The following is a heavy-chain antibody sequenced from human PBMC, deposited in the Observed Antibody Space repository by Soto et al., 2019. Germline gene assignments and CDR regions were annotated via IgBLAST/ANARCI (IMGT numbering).Heavy chain of an antibody. CDR1: GYTFTGYY. V-gene: IGHV1-2*04. CDR2: INPNSGGT. D-gene: IGHD2-21*01. CDR3: ARVAGDFRRGGGLDY. J-gene: IGHJ4*02. Sequence: QVQLVQSGAEVKKPGASVKVSCKASGYTFTGYYMHWVRQAPGQGLEWMGWINPNSGGTNYAQKFQGWVTMTRDTSFSTAYMELSRLRSDDTAVYYCARVAGDFRRGGGLDYWGQGTLVTVSS.